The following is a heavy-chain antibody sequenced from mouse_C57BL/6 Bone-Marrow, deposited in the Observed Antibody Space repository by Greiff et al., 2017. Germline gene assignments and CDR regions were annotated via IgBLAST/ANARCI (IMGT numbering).Heavy chain of an antibody. CDR2: IYPGDGDT. CDR1: GYAFSSSW. D-gene: IGHD2-3*01. CDR3: ARTPHDGYPAWFAY. V-gene: IGHV1-82*01. J-gene: IGHJ3*01. Sequence: QVQLQQSGPELVKPGASVKISCKASGYAFSSSWMNWVKQRPGKGLEWIGRIYPGDGDTNYNGKFKGKATLTADKSSSTAYMQLSSLTSEDSAVYFCARTPHDGYPAWFAYWGQGTLVTVSA.